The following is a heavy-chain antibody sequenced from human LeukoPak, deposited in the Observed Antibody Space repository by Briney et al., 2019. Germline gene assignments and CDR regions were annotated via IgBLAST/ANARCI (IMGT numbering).Heavy chain of an antibody. J-gene: IGHJ6*02. CDR3: ARPNIVVVPAATENEYYYYGMDV. Sequence: ASVKVSCKASGYTFTSYGISWVRQAPGQGLEWMGRIIPILGIANYAQKFQGRVTITADKSTSTAYMELSSLRSEDTAVYYCARPNIVVVPAATENEYYYYGMDVWGQGTTVTVSS. D-gene: IGHD2-2*01. CDR1: GYTFTSYG. CDR2: IIPILGIA. V-gene: IGHV1-69*04.